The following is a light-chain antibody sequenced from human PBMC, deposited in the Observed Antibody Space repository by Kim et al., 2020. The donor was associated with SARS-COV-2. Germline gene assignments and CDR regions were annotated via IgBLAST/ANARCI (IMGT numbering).Light chain of an antibody. V-gene: IGLV3-1*01. CDR2: QAS. Sequence: SVSPGQTASITCSGDKLGDKYACWYQQKPGQSPVLVIYQASTRPSGIPARFSGSNSGNTATLTISGTQAMDEADYYCQAWDSSTYVFGTGTKVTVL. CDR3: QAWDSSTYV. J-gene: IGLJ1*01. CDR1: KLGDKY.